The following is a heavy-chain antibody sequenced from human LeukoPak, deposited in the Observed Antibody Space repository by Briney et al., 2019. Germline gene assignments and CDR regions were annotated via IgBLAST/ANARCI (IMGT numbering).Heavy chain of an antibody. Sequence: GASVKVSCKASGYTFINNWMHWVRQAPGQGLEWMGGIIPIFGTANYAQKFQGRVTITADESTSTAYMELSSLRSEDTAVYYCASVPRGYNGYDRTSYYFDYWGQGTLVTVSS. D-gene: IGHD5-12*01. CDR3: ASVPRGYNGYDRTSYYFDY. V-gene: IGHV1-69*13. J-gene: IGHJ4*02. CDR1: GYTFINNW. CDR2: IIPIFGTA.